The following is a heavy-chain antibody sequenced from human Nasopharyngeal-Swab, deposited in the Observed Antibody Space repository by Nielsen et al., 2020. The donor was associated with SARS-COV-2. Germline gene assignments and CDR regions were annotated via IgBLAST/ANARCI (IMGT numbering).Heavy chain of an antibody. D-gene: IGHD6-13*01. CDR2: IYYSGST. CDR3: AGVARSSWYVLDNWFDP. J-gene: IGHJ5*02. Sequence: WIRQLPGKGLEWIGSIYYSGSTYYNPSLKSRVTISVDTSKNQFSLKVTSVAAADTAVYYCAGVARSSWYVLDNWFDPWGHGTLVTVSS. V-gene: IGHV4-39*01.